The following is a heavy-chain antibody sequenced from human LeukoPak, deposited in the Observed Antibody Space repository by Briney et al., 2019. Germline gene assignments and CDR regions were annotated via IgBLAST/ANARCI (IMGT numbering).Heavy chain of an antibody. Sequence: GGSLRLSCAASGFTFSSHAMSWVRQAPGKGLEWVSAISGSGGSTYYADSVKGRFTISRDSSKNTLYLQMNSLRAEDTAVYYCAKEYDFWSGRNDAFDIWGQGTMVTVSS. D-gene: IGHD3-3*01. CDR2: ISGSGGST. CDR3: AKEYDFWSGRNDAFDI. CDR1: GFTFSSHA. V-gene: IGHV3-23*01. J-gene: IGHJ3*02.